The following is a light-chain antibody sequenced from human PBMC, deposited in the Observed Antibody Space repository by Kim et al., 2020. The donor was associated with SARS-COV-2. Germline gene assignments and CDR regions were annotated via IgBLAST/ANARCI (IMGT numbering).Light chain of an antibody. V-gene: IGKV3-11*01. CDR1: QGVSSS. CDR3: QQRSNWPRT. CDR2: DAS. J-gene: IGKJ4*01. Sequence: EIVLTQSPVTLSLSPVQRATLSCRASQGVSSSLAWYQQKPGQAPRLLIYDASNRATGIPARFSGSGSGTDFTLTISSLEPEDFAVYYCQQRSNWPRTFGGGTKVDIK.